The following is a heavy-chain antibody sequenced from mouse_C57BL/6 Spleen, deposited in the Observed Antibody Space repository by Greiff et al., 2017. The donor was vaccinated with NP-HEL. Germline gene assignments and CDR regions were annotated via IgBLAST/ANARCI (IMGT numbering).Heavy chain of an antibody. D-gene: IGHD2-3*01. V-gene: IGHV1-55*01. J-gene: IGHJ2*01. CDR1: GYTFTSYW. CDR3: ARPSIYDGYLYYFDY. CDR2: IYPGSGST. Sequence: VQLQQPGAELVKPGASVKMSCKASGYTFTSYWITWVKQRPGQGLEWIGDIYPGSGSTNYNEKFKSKATLTVDTSSSTAYMQLSSLTSEDSAVYYCARPSIYDGYLYYFDYWGQGTTLTVSS.